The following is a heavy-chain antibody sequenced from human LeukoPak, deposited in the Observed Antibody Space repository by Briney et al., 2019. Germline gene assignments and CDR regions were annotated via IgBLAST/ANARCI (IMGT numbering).Heavy chain of an antibody. CDR3: ARTPIYRGRYFDS. V-gene: IGHV3-7*01. CDR1: GFMFGTYW. Sequence: PGGSLRLSCAASGFMFGTYWMSWVRQAPGKGLEWVATITRDGSEMYCVDSVKGRFTISRDDAMNSLYLQLNSLRAEDTAVYFCARTPIYRGRYFDSWGQGTLVTVSS. CDR2: ITRDGSEM. J-gene: IGHJ4*02. D-gene: IGHD4-23*01.